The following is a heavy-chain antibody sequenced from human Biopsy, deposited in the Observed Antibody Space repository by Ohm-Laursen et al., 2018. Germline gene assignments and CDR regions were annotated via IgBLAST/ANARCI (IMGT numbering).Heavy chain of an antibody. CDR2: ISNSGNT. Sequence: GTLSLTCTVSGDSINSSYWSWIRQAPGMGLEWIGFISNSGNTNYNPSLKSRVTISADTSKNQFSLKLGSVTVADTAVFYCARRGSGGRSFDYWGQGSLVTVSS. V-gene: IGHV4-59*08. D-gene: IGHD2-15*01. CDR3: ARRGSGGRSFDY. J-gene: IGHJ4*02. CDR1: GDSINSSY.